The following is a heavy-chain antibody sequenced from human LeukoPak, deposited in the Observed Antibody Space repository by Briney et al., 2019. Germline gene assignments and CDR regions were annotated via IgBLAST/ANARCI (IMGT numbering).Heavy chain of an antibody. V-gene: IGHV3-23*01. J-gene: IGHJ4*02. D-gene: IGHD1-26*01. CDR1: GFTFSSYG. Sequence: PGGSLRLSCAASGFTFSSYGMSWVRQAPGKGLEWVSAISGSGGSTYYADSVKGRFTISRDNSKNTLYLQMNSLRAEDTAVYYCARSRIVGATGPDYWGQGTLVTVSS. CDR2: ISGSGGST. CDR3: ARSRIVGATGPDY.